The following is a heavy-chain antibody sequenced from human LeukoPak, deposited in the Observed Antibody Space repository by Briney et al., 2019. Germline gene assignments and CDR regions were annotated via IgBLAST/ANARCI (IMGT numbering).Heavy chain of an antibody. Sequence: LGASLQISCKGSGYSFTSYWIGWVRQLHAKGLEWMGIIYTGDSDTRYSTSFQGQVTISADKSISTAYLQWSSLKASDTAMYYCPRPGRSSSWYVPFDYWGQGTLVTVSS. CDR2: IYTGDSDT. CDR3: PRPGRSSSWYVPFDY. J-gene: IGHJ4*02. D-gene: IGHD6-13*01. V-gene: IGHV5-51*01. CDR1: GYSFTSYW.